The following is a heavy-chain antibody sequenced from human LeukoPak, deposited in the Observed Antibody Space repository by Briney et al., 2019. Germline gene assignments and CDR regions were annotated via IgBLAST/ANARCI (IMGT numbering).Heavy chain of an antibody. CDR3: ASVAPDFWSGYYPDY. D-gene: IGHD3-3*01. Sequence: SETLSLTCTVSGGSISSYYWSWIRQPPGKGLEWIGYIYYSGSTNYNPSLKSRVTISVDTSKNQFSLKLSSVTAADTAVYYCASVAPDFWSGYYPDYWGQGTLVTVSS. J-gene: IGHJ4*02. CDR2: IYYSGST. V-gene: IGHV4-59*01. CDR1: GGSISSYY.